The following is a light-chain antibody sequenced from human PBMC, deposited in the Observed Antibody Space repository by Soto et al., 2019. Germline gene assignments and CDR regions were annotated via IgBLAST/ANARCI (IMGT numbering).Light chain of an antibody. V-gene: IGKV3-20*01. CDR2: GAS. J-gene: IGKJ4*01. Sequence: EIVLTQSPGTLSLSPGERATLSCRASQSLSSSYLAWYQQKPGQAPRLLIYGASSRATGIPDRFSGGGSGTDFTLNISRLEPEDVAVYYCQQYGSTLLTFGGGTKVEIK. CDR3: QQYGSTLLT. CDR1: QSLSSSY.